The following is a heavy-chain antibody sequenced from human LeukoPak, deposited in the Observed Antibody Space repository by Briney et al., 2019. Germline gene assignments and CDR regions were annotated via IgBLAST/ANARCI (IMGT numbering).Heavy chain of an antibody. J-gene: IGHJ6*03. V-gene: IGHV3-7*01. CDR2: INQDGSEK. CDR3: ARTERPVRYETILSHMDV. D-gene: IGHD2/OR15-2a*01. Sequence: VGSLRLSCAASGFTFSGCWMSWVRQAPGKGLECVANINQDGSEKYYVDSVKGRFTISRDNAKNSLYLQMNSLRAEDTAVYYCARTERPVRYETILSHMDVWGKGTTVTVSS. CDR1: GFTFSGCW.